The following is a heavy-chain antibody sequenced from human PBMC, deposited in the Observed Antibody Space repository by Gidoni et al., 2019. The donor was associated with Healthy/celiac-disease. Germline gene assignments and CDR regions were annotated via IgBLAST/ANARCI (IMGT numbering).Heavy chain of an antibody. CDR2: INHSGST. J-gene: IGHJ4*02. D-gene: IGHD3-10*01. CDR3: ARRASMVRGAFRY. Sequence: QPPGKGLEWIGEINHSGSTNYNPSLKSRVTISVDTSKNQFSLKLSSVTAADTAVYYCARRASMVRGAFRYWGQGTLVTVSS. V-gene: IGHV4-34*01.